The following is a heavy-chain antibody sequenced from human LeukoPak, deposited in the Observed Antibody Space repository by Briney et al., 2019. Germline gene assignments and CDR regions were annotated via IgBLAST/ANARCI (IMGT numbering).Heavy chain of an antibody. Sequence: PGGSLRLSCAASGCTFGNFAMRWVRQVPGKGLEWVSAINSDGDGTYHADSVKGRFIITRDNSENTVYLQMNNLRAEDTALYFCAKAGTDGLTHNNYYMDVWGKGTTVTVSS. CDR3: AKAGTDGLTHNNYYMDV. D-gene: IGHD5-24*01. CDR2: INSDGDGT. J-gene: IGHJ6*03. CDR1: GCTFGNFA. V-gene: IGHV3-23*01.